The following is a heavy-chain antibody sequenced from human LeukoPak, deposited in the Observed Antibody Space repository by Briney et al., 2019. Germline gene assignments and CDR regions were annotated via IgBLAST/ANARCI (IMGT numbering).Heavy chain of an antibody. CDR1: SGSISTSNYY. J-gene: IGHJ3*02. CDR3: AKLRGDAFDI. V-gene: IGHV4-39*07. Sequence: SETLSLTCTVSSGSISTSNYYWGWVRQPPGKGLEWIGEINHSGSTNYNPSLKSRVTISVDTSKNQFSLKLSSVTAADTAVYYCAKLRGDAFDIWGQGTMVTVSS. CDR2: INHSGST.